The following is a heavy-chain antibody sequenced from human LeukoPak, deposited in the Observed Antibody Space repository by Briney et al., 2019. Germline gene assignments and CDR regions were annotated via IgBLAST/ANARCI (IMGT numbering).Heavy chain of an antibody. D-gene: IGHD3-16*01. CDR2: TIPIFGTA. J-gene: IGHJ4*02. CDR3: ARGGIWGSYYFDY. V-gene: IGHV1-69*05. CDR1: GGTFSSYA. Sequence: SVKVSCKASGGTFSSYAISWVRQAPGQGLEWMGGTIPIFGTANYAQKFQGRVTITTDESTSTAYMELSSLRSEDTAVYYCARGGIWGSYYFDYWGQGTLVTVSS.